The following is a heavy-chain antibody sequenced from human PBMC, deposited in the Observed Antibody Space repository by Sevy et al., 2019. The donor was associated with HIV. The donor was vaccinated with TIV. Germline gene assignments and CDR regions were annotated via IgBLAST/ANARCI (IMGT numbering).Heavy chain of an antibody. D-gene: IGHD2-8*02. V-gene: IGHV3-15*01. CDR3: STDPIIVLLVTDGMDV. CDR2: IKSNADGGTI. Sequence: GGSLRLSCAASGFTFTYAWMTWVRQAPGKGLEWVGRIKSNADGGTIDYAAPVKGRFTISRDDSKNTLYLQMNSLKTDDTGVYYCSTDPIIVLLVTDGMDVWGQGTTVTVSS. J-gene: IGHJ6*02. CDR1: GFTFTYAW.